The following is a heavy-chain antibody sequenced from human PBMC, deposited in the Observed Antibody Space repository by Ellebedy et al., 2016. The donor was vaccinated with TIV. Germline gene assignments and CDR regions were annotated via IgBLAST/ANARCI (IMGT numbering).Heavy chain of an antibody. CDR1: GFTFSSYT. Sequence: PGGSLRLSCAVSGFTFSSYTMIWVRQAPGKGLEWVSSITVSSTYIYYADSVKGRFTLSRDNAQNSLYLQMNSLRAEDTAVYYCARARTAHSGVWYFDYWGQGTLVTVSS. CDR3: ARARTAHSGVWYFDY. CDR2: ITVSSTYI. V-gene: IGHV3-21*01. D-gene: IGHD2-21*01. J-gene: IGHJ4*02.